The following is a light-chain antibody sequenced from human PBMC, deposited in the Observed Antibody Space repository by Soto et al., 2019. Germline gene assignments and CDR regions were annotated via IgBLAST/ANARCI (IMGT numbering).Light chain of an antibody. J-gene: IGKJ2*01. Sequence: EVVVTQSPATLSVSPGERVTLSCRASQSVNDRLAWYQHKPGQPPRLLIYLASLRVTGTAARFSGSGSGTDFTLTINSLQSEDFAVYYCQQYGTWPYTFGQGTTLDIK. CDR2: LAS. CDR3: QQYGTWPYT. V-gene: IGKV3-15*01. CDR1: QSVNDR.